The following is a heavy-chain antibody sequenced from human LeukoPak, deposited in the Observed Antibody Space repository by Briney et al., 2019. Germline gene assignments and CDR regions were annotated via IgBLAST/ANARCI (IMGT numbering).Heavy chain of an antibody. J-gene: IGHJ4*02. D-gene: IGHD3-10*01. Sequence: SVKVSCKASGYTFTSYAMHWVRQAPGQRLEWMGWINAGNGNTKYSQKFQGRVTITRDTSASTAYMELSSLRSEDTAVYYCARDKDIITMVRGVKYYFDYWGQGTLVTVSS. CDR2: INAGNGNT. CDR3: ARDKDIITMVRGVKYYFDY. V-gene: IGHV1-3*01. CDR1: GYTFTSYA.